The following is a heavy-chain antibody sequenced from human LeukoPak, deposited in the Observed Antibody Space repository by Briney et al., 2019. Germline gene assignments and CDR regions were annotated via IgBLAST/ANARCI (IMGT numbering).Heavy chain of an antibody. CDR3: SSQYSSSSVVDY. V-gene: IGHV3-48*03. CDR1: GFSFSSYE. J-gene: IGHJ4*02. D-gene: IGHD6-6*01. CDR2: ISSSGDIM. Sequence: GGSLRLSCAASGFSFSSYEMNWVRQAPGKGLEWVSYISSSGDIMYSADSVKGRFTISRDNAKNSLYLQMNSLRAVDTAIYYCSSQYSSSSVVDYWGQGTLVTVSS.